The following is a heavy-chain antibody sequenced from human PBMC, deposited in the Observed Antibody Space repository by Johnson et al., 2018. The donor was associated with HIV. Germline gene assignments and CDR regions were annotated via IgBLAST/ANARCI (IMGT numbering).Heavy chain of an antibody. Sequence: VQLVESGGDVVQPGRSLRLSCAASGFTFSSYGIHWVRQAPGKGLEWVAVISYDGSNKYYADSVKGRFTISRDNGKNSLYLQMNSLRPEDTALYYCAKDSSYGTGWLSAFDIWGHGTMVTVSS. CDR1: GFTFSSYG. CDR3: AKDSSYGTGWLSAFDI. J-gene: IGHJ3*02. CDR2: ISYDGSNK. D-gene: IGHD6-19*01. V-gene: IGHV3-30-3*01.